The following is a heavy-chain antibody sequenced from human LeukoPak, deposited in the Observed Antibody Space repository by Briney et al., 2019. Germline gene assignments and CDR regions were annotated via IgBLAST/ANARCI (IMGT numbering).Heavy chain of an antibody. V-gene: IGHV1-8*02. CDR2: VNPNSGNT. CDR1: GYSFTNYD. J-gene: IGHJ4*02. Sequence: ASVKVSCKPSGYSFTNYDINWVRQAPGQGLAWMGWVNPNSGNTGYAQKFQGRVTMTRDTSISTVYMELTSLTSEDTAVYYCARVGPAAHFYFDYWGQGTLVTVSS. CDR3: ARVGPAAHFYFDY. D-gene: IGHD2-2*01.